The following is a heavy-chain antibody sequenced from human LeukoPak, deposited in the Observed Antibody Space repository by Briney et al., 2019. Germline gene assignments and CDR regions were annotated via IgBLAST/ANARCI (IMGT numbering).Heavy chain of an antibody. CDR3: ARGGRVTYYYDSTTLYDP. Sequence: ASVKVSCKASGGTFSSYAISWVRQAPGQGLEWMGWINPNSGGTNYAQKFQGRVTMTRDTSISTAYMELSRLRSDDTAVYYCARGGRVTYYYDSTTLYDPWGQGTLVTVSS. V-gene: IGHV1-2*02. CDR1: GGTFSSYA. CDR2: INPNSGGT. J-gene: IGHJ5*02. D-gene: IGHD3-22*01.